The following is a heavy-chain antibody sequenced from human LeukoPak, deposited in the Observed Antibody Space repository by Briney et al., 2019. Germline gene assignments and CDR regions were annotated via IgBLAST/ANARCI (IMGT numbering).Heavy chain of an antibody. J-gene: IGHJ5*02. V-gene: IGHV1-46*01. D-gene: IGHD5-18*01. CDR2: INPTGCNT. CDR1: GYIFTSFY. Sequence: ASVKVSCKASGYIFTSFYIHWVRQVPGQGLEWMGIINPTGCNTNYAQKFQGRVTMTRDMSTGTVYMEVSSLRSEDTAVYYCARALPHRRLMDTTMNQHWFDPWGQGTLVTVSS. CDR3: ARALPHRRLMDTTMNQHWFDP.